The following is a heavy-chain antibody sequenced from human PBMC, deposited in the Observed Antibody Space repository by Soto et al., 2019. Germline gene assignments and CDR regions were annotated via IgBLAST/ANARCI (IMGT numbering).Heavy chain of an antibody. CDR2: ISSSGSTI. CDR3: ARGDNYDFWSGYYGYYYGMDV. D-gene: IGHD3-3*01. V-gene: IGHV3-11*04. CDR1: GFTFSVYY. J-gene: IGHJ6*02. Sequence: PGGSLRLSCAASGFTFSVYYMRWIRQAPGKGLEWVSYISSSGSTIYYADSVKGRFTISRDNAKNSLYLQMNSLRAEDTAVYYCARGDNYDFWSGYYGYYYGMDVWGQGTTVTVSS.